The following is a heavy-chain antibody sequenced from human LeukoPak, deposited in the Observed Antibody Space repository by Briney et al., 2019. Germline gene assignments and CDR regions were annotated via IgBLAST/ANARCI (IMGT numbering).Heavy chain of an antibody. Sequence: PGGSLRLSCAASGFTFSSYSMNWVRQAPGKGLEWVSSIGISSNKIYYADSVKGRFIISRDNSKSTLYLQMNSLRDDDSAAYFCARVYLERLTAGYFDHWGQGTQVTVSP. CDR1: GFTFSSYS. CDR3: ARVYLERLTAGYFDH. D-gene: IGHD2-8*01. J-gene: IGHJ4*02. CDR2: IGISSNKI. V-gene: IGHV3-21*01.